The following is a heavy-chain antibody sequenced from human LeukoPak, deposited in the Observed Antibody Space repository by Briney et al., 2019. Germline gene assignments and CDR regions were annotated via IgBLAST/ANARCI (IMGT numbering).Heavy chain of an antibody. CDR1: GGSISSSSYY. CDR2: IYYIGST. V-gene: IGHV4-39*01. J-gene: IGHJ4*02. CDR3: ARHYDSSGYYSVD. D-gene: IGHD3-22*01. Sequence: SETLSLTCTVSGGSISSSSYYWGWIRQPPGKGLEWIGSIYYIGSTYSNPSLKSRVTISVDTSKNQFSLKLSSVTAADTAVYYCARHYDSSGYYSVDWGQGTLVTVSS.